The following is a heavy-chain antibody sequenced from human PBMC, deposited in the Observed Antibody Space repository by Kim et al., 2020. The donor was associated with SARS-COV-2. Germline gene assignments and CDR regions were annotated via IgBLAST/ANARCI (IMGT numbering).Heavy chain of an antibody. Sequence: GGSLRLSCAASGFTFSSYSMNWVRQAPGKGLEWVSSISSSSSYIYYADSVKGRFTISRDNAKNSLYLQMNSLRAEDTAVYYCARVLTAYYYDSSGYSLGHGTLVTVSS. CDR1: GFTFSSYS. CDR2: ISSSSSYI. D-gene: IGHD3-22*01. J-gene: IGHJ5*01. V-gene: IGHV3-21*01. CDR3: ARVLTAYYYDSSGYS.